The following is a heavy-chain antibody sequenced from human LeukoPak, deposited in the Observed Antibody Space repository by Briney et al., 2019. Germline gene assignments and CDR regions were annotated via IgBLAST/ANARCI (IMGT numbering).Heavy chain of an antibody. CDR2: ISHDGSYR. CDR3: ARDFGGMDV. CDR1: GFTFSTYG. V-gene: IGHV3-30*03. Sequence: GGSLRLSCAASGFTFSTYGLHWVRQAPGKGLERVAVISHDGSYRYFADSVKGRFAISRDNSKNTLYLQINSLRAEDTAVYYCARDFGGMDVWGQGTTVTVSS. D-gene: IGHD3-10*01. J-gene: IGHJ6*02.